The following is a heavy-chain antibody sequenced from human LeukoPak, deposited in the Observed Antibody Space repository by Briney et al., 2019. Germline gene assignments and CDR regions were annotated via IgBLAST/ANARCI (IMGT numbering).Heavy chain of an antibody. CDR3: ATAVQGYCSSTSCYKVSSGMDV. CDR2: FDPEDGET. J-gene: IGHJ6*03. CDR1: GYTLTELS. D-gene: IGHD2-2*02. V-gene: IGHV1-24*01. Sequence: ASVKVSCKVSGYTLTELSMHWVRQAPGKGLEWMGGFDPEDGETIYAQKFQGRVTMTEDTSIDTAYMELSSLRSEDTAVYYCATAVQGYCSSTSCYKVSSGMDVWGKGTTVTVSS.